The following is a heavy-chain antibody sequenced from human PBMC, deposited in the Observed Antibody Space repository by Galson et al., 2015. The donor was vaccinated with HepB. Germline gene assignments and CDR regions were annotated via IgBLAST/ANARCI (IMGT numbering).Heavy chain of an antibody. V-gene: IGHV3-30*03. CDR2: ISYDGSQK. CDR1: GFTSSNSG. J-gene: IGHJ4*02. CDR3: STGRPPSTLGNSAGDFES. D-gene: IGHD5-12*01. Sequence: SLRLSCAASGFTSSNSGMHWVRQAPGKGLEWVACISYDGSQKFYADSVKGRFTVSRDSSKKTLYLEMNSLRVDDTAPYFCSTGRPPSTLGNSAGDFESWGQGTLVTVSS.